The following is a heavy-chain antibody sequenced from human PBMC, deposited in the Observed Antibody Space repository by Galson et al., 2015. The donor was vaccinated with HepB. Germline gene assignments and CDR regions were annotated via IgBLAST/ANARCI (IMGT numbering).Heavy chain of an antibody. Sequence: SLRLSCAASGFTFDDCAMHWVRQAPGKGLEWVSAISGSGGSTYYADSVKGRFAISRDNSKNTLYLQMNSLRAEDTAVYYCAKDRHPLMGYDSSGRDYWGQGTLVTVSS. CDR1: GFTFDDCA. CDR3: AKDRHPLMGYDSSGRDY. D-gene: IGHD3-22*01. J-gene: IGHJ4*02. V-gene: IGHV3-23*01. CDR2: ISGSGGST.